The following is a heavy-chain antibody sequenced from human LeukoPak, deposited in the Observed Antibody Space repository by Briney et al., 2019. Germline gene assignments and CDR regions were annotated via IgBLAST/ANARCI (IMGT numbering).Heavy chain of an antibody. CDR1: GGSISSYY. Sequence: SETLSLTCTVSGGSISSYYWSWIRQPAGKGLEWSGRIYNSGSTTNTPSPKSRVTMSVATSKNQFSLKLSSVTAADTAVYYCAGDSGTTGEVKFDPWGQGTLVTVSS. CDR2: IYNSGST. CDR3: AGDSGTTGEVKFDP. V-gene: IGHV4-4*07. J-gene: IGHJ5*02. D-gene: IGHD3-10*01.